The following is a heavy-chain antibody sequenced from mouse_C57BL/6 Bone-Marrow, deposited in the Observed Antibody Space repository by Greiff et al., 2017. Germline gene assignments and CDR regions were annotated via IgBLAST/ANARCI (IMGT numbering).Heavy chain of an antibody. CDR3: ARDTYYGSSSYAMDY. J-gene: IGHJ4*01. CDR2: IYPGSGNP. Sequence: QVQLKQSGAELVRPGASVKLSCKASGYTFTDYYINWVKQRPGQGLEWIARIYPGSGNPYYNEKFKGKATLTAETSSSTAYMQLSSLTSEDSAVYFCARDTYYGSSSYAMDYWGQGTSVTVSS. D-gene: IGHD1-1*01. CDR1: GYTFTDYY. V-gene: IGHV1-76*01.